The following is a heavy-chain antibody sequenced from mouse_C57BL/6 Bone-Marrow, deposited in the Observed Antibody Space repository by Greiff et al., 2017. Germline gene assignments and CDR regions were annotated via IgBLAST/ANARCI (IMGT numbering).Heavy chain of an antibody. J-gene: IGHJ3*01. D-gene: IGHD3-2*02. CDR1: GYTFTSYW. CDR2: INPSSGYT. V-gene: IGHV1-7*01. Sequence: VQVVESGAELAKPGASVKLSCKASGYTFTSYWMHWVKQRPGQGLEWIGYINPSSGYTKYNQKFKDKATLTADKSSSTAYMQLGSLTYEDSAVYYYARGNRLLFAYWGQGTLVTVSA. CDR3: ARGNRLLFAY.